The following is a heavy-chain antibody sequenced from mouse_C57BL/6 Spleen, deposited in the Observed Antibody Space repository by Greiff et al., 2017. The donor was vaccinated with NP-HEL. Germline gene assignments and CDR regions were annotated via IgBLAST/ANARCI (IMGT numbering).Heavy chain of an antibody. D-gene: IGHD2-1*01. CDR2: ISDGGSYT. Sequence: EVKLVESGGGLVKPGGSLKLSCAASGFTFSSYAMSWVRQTPEKRLEWVATISDGGSYTYYPDNVKGRFTISRDNAKNNLYLQMSHLKSEDTAMYYWASYGNQEGYFDYWGQGTTLTVAS. CDR3: ASYGNQEGYFDY. V-gene: IGHV5-4*03. CDR1: GFTFSSYA. J-gene: IGHJ2*01.